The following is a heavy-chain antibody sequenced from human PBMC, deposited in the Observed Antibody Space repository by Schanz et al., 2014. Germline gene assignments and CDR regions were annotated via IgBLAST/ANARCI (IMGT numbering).Heavy chain of an antibody. CDR2: ISAYTNNT. Sequence: VQSVHSGTEVQKLGASVKVSCQTSGYTFTAYGINWVRQAPGQGLEWMGWISAYTNNTNYAQKVQGRVTITADKSTFTAYMDVSSLRSEDTAVYYCASSGAGYSSSWDFDYWGQGTLVTVSS. J-gene: IGHJ4*02. V-gene: IGHV1-18*01. D-gene: IGHD6-13*01. CDR3: ASSGAGYSSSWDFDY. CDR1: GYTFTAYG.